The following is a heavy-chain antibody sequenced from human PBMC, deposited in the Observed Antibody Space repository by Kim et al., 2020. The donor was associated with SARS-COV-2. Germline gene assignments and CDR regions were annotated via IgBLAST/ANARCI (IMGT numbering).Heavy chain of an antibody. CDR3: ARGDRVGYYLDY. CDR1: GFTFSDYW. CDR2: IYTDGTRT. D-gene: IGHD3-10*01. J-gene: IGHJ4*02. Sequence: GGSLRLSCAASGFTFSDYWMHWVRQAPGNGLVWVSRIYTDGTRTAYADSVTGRFTISRDNAKNTVYLQMKSLRAEDTAVYYCARGDRVGYYLDYWGQGILVTVSS. V-gene: IGHV3-74*01.